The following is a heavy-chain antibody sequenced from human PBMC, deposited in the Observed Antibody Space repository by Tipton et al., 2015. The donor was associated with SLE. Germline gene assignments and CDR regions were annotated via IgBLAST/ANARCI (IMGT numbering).Heavy chain of an antibody. CDR1: GFTFSSYA. J-gene: IGHJ4*02. Sequence: SLRLSCAASGFTFSSYAMHWVRQAPGKGLEWVAVISYDGSNKYYADSVKGRFTISRDNSKNSLYLQMNSLRTEDTALYYCALGGDYFDYWGQGTLVTVSS. CDR2: ISYDGSNK. D-gene: IGHD3-16*01. CDR3: ALGGDYFDY. V-gene: IGHV3-30*04.